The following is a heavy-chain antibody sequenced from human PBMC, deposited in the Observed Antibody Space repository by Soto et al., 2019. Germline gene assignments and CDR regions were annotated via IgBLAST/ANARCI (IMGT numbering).Heavy chain of an antibody. CDR1: EFTFSSYG. CDR2: ISYDGSNK. Sequence: QVQLVESGGGVVKPGRSLRLSCAASEFTFSSYGMHWVRQAPGKGLEWVAIISYDGSNKYYADSVKGRFTISRDNSKNTLYLQMNSLRAEDTAVYYCASLAAANYYGMDVWGQGTTVTVSS. CDR3: ASLAAANYYGMDV. J-gene: IGHJ6*02. V-gene: IGHV3-30*03. D-gene: IGHD6-25*01.